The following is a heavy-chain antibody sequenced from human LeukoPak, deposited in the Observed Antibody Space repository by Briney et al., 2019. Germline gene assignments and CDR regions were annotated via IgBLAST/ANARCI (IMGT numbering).Heavy chain of an antibody. CDR2: ISGGGENT. V-gene: IGHV3-23*01. Sequence: PGGSLRLSCGASGFTFTSYAMSWIHQAPGKGLEWASAISGGGENTYYGDSVKGRFTISRDNSKNTLYLQMNSLRAEDTATYYCAKPRAMTTGVGRYFDLWGRGTLVTVSS. CDR1: GFTFTSYA. CDR3: AKPRAMTTGVGRYFDL. J-gene: IGHJ2*01. D-gene: IGHD1-1*01.